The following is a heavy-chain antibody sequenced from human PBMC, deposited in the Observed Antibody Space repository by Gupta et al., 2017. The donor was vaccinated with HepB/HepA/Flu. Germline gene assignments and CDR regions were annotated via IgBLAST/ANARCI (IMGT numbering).Heavy chain of an antibody. J-gene: IGHJ6*03. CDR3: ARTQSAPIGAYYYYMDV. Sequence: QVQLQESGPGLVKPSETLSLTCTVSGGSMNNYFWSWIRQSPEKGLEWIGFIHDSGSSNYKSSLKSRVIISMDTPRNQFSLKMRSVTAADTAIYYCARTQSAPIGAYYYYMDVWGIGTTVTVSS. V-gene: IGHV4-59*01. CDR1: GGSMNNYF. D-gene: IGHD2-15*01. CDR2: IHDSGSS.